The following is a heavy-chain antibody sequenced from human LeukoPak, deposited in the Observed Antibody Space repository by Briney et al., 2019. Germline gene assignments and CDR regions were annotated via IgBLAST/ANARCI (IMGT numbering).Heavy chain of an antibody. Sequence: GASVKVSCKTSGYTFTSYDLNWVRQATGQGLEWMGWVNPNSGNTGYAQKFQGRVTMTMDPSISTAYMELSSLRSDDTAVYYCARYSDSSGYYYKDYWGQGTLVTVSS. CDR2: VNPNSGNT. CDR3: ARYSDSSGYYYKDY. V-gene: IGHV1-8*01. D-gene: IGHD3-22*01. J-gene: IGHJ4*02. CDR1: GYTFTSYD.